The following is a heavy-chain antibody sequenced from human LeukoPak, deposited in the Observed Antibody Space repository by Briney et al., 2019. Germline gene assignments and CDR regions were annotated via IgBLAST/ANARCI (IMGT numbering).Heavy chain of an antibody. V-gene: IGHV3-53*01. CDR1: GFTVSSNY. CDR3: ARGDYGRSLDY. CDR2: IYSGGRT. Sequence: GGSLRLSCAASGFTVSSNYMSWVRQAPGKGLEWVSVIYSGGRTYYADSVKGRFTISRDNSKNTLYLQMNSLRAEDTAVYYCARGDYGRSLDYWGQGTLVTVSS. D-gene: IGHD4-17*01. J-gene: IGHJ4*02.